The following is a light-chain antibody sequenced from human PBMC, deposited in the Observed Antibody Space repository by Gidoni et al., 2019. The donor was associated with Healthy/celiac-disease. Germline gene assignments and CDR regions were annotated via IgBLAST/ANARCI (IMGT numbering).Light chain of an antibody. V-gene: IGKV3-20*01. J-gene: IGKJ1*01. CDR3: QQWT. CDR1: QSVSSRY. Sequence: EIVLTQSPGTLSLSPGERATLSCRASQSVSSRYLAWYQQKPGQATRLIIYGASNRATGIPERFSGSGYGTDFTLTISRLEPEDFAVYYCQQWTFGQGTKVEIK. CDR2: GAS.